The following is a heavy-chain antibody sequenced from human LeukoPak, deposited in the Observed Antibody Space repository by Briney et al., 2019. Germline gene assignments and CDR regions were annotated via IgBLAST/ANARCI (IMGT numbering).Heavy chain of an antibody. CDR1: GGSISSGGYY. D-gene: IGHD1-26*01. Sequence: SQTLSLTCTVSGGSISSGGYYWSWIRQHPVKGLEWIGYIYYSGSTYYNPSLKSRVTISVDTSKNQFSLKLSSVTAADTAVYYCARSPLGVRATRRSFDYWGQGTLVTVSS. J-gene: IGHJ4*02. CDR3: ARSPLGVRATRRSFDY. V-gene: IGHV4-31*03. CDR2: IYYSGST.